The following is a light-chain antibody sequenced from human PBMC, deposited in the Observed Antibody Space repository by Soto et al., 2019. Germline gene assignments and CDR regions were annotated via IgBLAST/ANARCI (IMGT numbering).Light chain of an antibody. V-gene: IGLV1-36*01. CDR2: YDD. CDR1: TSNIGNNA. CDR3: AAWDDSLNAAV. J-gene: IGLJ7*01. Sequence: QSVLTQPPSVSEAPRQRVTISCSGSTSNIGNNAVSWYQQVPGKAPKLLIYYDDLLPSGVSDRFSGSKSGTSASLAISGLXXXXXXXYYCAAWDDSLNAAVFGGGTQLTV.